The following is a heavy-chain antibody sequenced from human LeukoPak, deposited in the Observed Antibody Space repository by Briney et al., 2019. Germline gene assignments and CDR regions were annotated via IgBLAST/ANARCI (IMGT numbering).Heavy chain of an antibody. J-gene: IGHJ6*04. V-gene: IGHV3-53*01. CDR1: GFTFSSYS. CDR3: ARDLGKMDV. CDR2: IYSGGST. Sequence: PGGSLRLSCAASGFTFSSYSMNWVRQAPGKGLEWVSVIYSGGSTYYADSVKGRFTISRDNSKNTLYLQMNSLRAEDTAVYYCARDLGKMDVWGKGTTVTVSS. D-gene: IGHD4-23*01.